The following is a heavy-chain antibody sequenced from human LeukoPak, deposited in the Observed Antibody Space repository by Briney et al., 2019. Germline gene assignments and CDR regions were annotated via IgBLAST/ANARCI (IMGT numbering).Heavy chain of an antibody. CDR1: GYTFTSYD. V-gene: IGHV1-2*02. J-gene: IGHJ4*02. CDR2: INPNSGGT. Sequence: ASVKVSCKASGYTFTSYDINWVRQAPGQGLEWMGWINPNSGGTNYAQKFQGRVTMTRDTSISTAYMELSRLRSDDTAVYYCASLGYCSSTSCLHFDYWGQGTLVTVSS. CDR3: ASLGYCSSTSCLHFDY. D-gene: IGHD2-2*01.